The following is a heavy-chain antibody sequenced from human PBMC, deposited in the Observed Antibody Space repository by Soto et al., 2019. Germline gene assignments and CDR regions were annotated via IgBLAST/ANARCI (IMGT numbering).Heavy chain of an antibody. CDR2: INPSGGST. Sequence: ASVTVSCKASGYTFTSYYMHWVRQAPGQGLERMGIINPSGGSTSYAQKFQGRVTMTRDTSTSTVYMELSSLRSEDTAGYYCARDSGGRITIFGVVITEPLYNWFDPWGQGTLVTVSS. V-gene: IGHV1-46*01. CDR3: ARDSGGRITIFGVVITEPLYNWFDP. D-gene: IGHD3-3*01. J-gene: IGHJ5*02. CDR1: GYTFTSYY.